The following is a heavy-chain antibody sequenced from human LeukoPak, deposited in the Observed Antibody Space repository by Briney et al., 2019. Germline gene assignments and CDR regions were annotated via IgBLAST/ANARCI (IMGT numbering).Heavy chain of an antibody. CDR2: IYSSGNT. Sequence: PGGSLRLSCAASGFTVSSNYMSWVRQAPGKGLEWVSVIYSSGNTYYADSVKGRFTISRDNSKNTLYLQMNSLRAEDTAVYYCARESGVRYYFDYWGQGTLVTVSS. V-gene: IGHV3-53*01. CDR1: GFTVSSNY. J-gene: IGHJ4*02. CDR3: ARESGVRYYFDY. D-gene: IGHD7-27*01.